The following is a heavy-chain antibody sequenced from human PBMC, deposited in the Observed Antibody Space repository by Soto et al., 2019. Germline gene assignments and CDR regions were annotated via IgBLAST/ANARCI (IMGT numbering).Heavy chain of an antibody. D-gene: IGHD2-15*01. J-gene: IGHJ5*02. CDR3: VRGGGGGLFDP. Sequence: VHLLESGGGLVRPGGSLTLSCSASGFTFSDYYMSWIRQAPGKGLEWLSYISPGSRYPAYADSVKGRFTISRDNARRSLSLQMNSLTVDDTAIYYCVRGGGGGLFDPWGQGSMVTVSS. CDR2: ISPGSRYP. CDR1: GFTFSDYY. V-gene: IGHV3-11*06.